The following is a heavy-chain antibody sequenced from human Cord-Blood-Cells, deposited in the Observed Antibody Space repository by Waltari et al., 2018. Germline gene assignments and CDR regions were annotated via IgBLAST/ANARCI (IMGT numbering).Heavy chain of an antibody. CDR3: ARRRYFDWLLFDY. CDR2: INHSGST. Sequence: QVQLQQWGAGLLKPSETLSLTCAVYGGSFSGYYWSWIRQPPGKGLEWIGEINHSGSTNYNPSLNSRVTISVDTSKNQFSLKLSSVTAADTAVYYCARRRYFDWLLFDYWGQGTLVTVSS. D-gene: IGHD3-9*01. J-gene: IGHJ4*02. V-gene: IGHV4-34*01. CDR1: GGSFSGYY.